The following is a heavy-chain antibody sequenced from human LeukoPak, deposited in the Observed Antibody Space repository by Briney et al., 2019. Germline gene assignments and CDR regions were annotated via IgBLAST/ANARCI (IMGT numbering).Heavy chain of an antibody. Sequence: GESLKISCKGSGYSFTGYWIGRVRQTPGKGLEWMGIISPGDSDTRYSPSFQGQVTISADKSISTAYLQWSSLKASDTAMYYCARQSITGTTASDYWGQGTLVTVSS. D-gene: IGHD1-7*01. CDR2: ISPGDSDT. CDR3: ARQSITGTTASDY. CDR1: GYSFTGYW. J-gene: IGHJ4*02. V-gene: IGHV5-51*01.